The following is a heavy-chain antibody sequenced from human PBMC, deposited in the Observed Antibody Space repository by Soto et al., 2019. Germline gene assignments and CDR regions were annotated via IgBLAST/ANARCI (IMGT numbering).Heavy chain of an antibody. CDR1: GFTFSNAW. V-gene: IGHV3-15*01. CDR3: SGDYELPYAFDI. D-gene: IGHD4-17*01. J-gene: IGHJ3*02. CDR2: IKSKTDGGTT. Sequence: GGSLRLSCAASGFTFSNAWMSWVRQAPGKGLEWVGRIKSKTDGGTTDYAAPVKGRFTISRDDSKNTLYLQMNSLKTEDTAVYYCSGDYELPYAFDIWGQGTMVTVSS.